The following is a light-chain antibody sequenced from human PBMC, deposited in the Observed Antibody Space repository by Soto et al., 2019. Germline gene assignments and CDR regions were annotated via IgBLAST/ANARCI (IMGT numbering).Light chain of an antibody. CDR2: RAS. J-gene: IGKJ1*01. CDR1: QSVSSN. CDR3: QHYNNWPPWT. V-gene: IGKV3-15*01. Sequence: EIVMTQSPATLSMFPGERATLSCRASQSVSSNLAWYQQKPGQAPRLLIYRASTRATGIPARFSGSGSGTEFTLTISSLQSEDFAFYYCQHYNNWPPWTFGQGTKVEIK.